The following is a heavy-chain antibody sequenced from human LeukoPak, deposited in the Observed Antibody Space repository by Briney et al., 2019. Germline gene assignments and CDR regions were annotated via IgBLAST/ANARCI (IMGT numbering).Heavy chain of an antibody. CDR2: IKSKTDGGTT. D-gene: IGHD3-22*01. CDR3: TTETYYYDSSGYYPLDY. V-gene: IGHV3-15*01. CDR1: SGSISSHY. J-gene: IGHJ4*02. Sequence: PSETLSLTCTVSSGSISSHYWSWVRQAPGKGLEWVGRIKSKTDGGTTDYAAPVKGRFTISRDDSKNTLYLQMNSLKTEDTAVYYCTTETYYYDSSGYYPLDYWGQGTLVTVSS.